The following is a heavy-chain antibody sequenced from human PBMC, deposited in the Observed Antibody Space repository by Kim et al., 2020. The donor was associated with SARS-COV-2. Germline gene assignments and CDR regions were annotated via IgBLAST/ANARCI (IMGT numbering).Heavy chain of an antibody. D-gene: IGHD3-16*02. J-gene: IGHJ1*01. CDR2: IYYSGST. Sequence: SETLSLTCTVSGGSVSSGSYYWSWIRQPPGKGLEWIGYIYYSGSTNYNPSLKSRVTISVDTSKNQFSLKLSSVTAADTAVYYCARAQRDYVWGSYPVGEYFQHWGQGTLVTVSS. CDR1: GGSVSSGSYY. CDR3: ARAQRDYVWGSYPVGEYFQH. V-gene: IGHV4-61*01.